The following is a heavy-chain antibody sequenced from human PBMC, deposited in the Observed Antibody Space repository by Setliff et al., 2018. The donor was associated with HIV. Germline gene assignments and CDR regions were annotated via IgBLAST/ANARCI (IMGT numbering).Heavy chain of an antibody. D-gene: IGHD3-22*01. CDR2: ISSSGTTI. J-gene: IGHJ4*02. Sequence: GGSLRLSCAASGFTFSSYSMNWVRQAPGEGLEWVSYISSSGTTIYYADSVKGRFTISRDNAKNSLYLQMNSLRAEDTAVYYCARPNYYDSSGSFDYWGQGTLVTVSS. V-gene: IGHV3-48*04. CDR3: ARPNYYDSSGSFDY. CDR1: GFTFSSYS.